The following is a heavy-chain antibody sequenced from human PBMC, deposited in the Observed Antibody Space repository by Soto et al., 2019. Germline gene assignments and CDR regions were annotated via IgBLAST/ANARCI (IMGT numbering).Heavy chain of an antibody. J-gene: IGHJ6*02. CDR2: ISGSGGST. CDR1: GFTFSSYA. CDR3: AKGITIFGVVILYGMDV. D-gene: IGHD3-3*01. V-gene: IGHV3-23*01. Sequence: PGGSLRLSCAASGFTFSSYAMSWVRQAPGKGLEWVSAISGSGGSTYYADSVKGRFTISRDNSKNTLYLQMNSLRAEDTAVYYCAKGITIFGVVILYGMDVWGQGTTVTVSS.